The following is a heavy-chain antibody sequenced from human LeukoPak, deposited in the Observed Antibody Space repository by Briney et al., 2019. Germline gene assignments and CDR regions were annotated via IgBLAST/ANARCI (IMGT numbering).Heavy chain of an antibody. J-gene: IGHJ4*02. Sequence: SETLSLTCTVSGGSISSYYWSWIRQPPGKGLEWIGYIYYSGSTNYNPSLKSRVTISVDTSKNQFSLKLSSVTAADTAVYYCARDGYGSESYWGQGTLVTVSS. CDR3: ARDGYGSESY. CDR1: GGSISSYY. CDR2: IYYSGST. D-gene: IGHD3-10*01. V-gene: IGHV4-59*01.